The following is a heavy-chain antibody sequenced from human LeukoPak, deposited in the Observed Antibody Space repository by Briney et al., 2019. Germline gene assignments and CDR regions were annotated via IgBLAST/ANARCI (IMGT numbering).Heavy chain of an antibody. J-gene: IGHJ4*02. CDR2: IYYSGST. Sequence: PSETLSLTCTVSGGSISSYYWSWIRQPPGKGLEWIGYIYYSGSTNYNPSLKSRVTISVDTSKNQFPLKLSSVTAADTAVYYCASNYYGSGSLDYWGQGNLVTVSS. CDR1: GGSISSYY. D-gene: IGHD3-10*01. V-gene: IGHV4-59*08. CDR3: ASNYYGSGSLDY.